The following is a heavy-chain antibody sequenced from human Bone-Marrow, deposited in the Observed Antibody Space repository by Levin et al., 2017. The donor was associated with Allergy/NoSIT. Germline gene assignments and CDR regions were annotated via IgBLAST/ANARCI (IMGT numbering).Heavy chain of an antibody. CDR1: GFTFSSYS. Sequence: GGSLRLSCAASGFTFSSYSMNWVRQAPGKGLEWVSSISSSSSYIYYADSVKGRFTISRDNAKNSLYLQMNSLRAEDTAVYYCARDWAAAGISLGWFDPWGQGTLVTVSS. V-gene: IGHV3-21*01. D-gene: IGHD6-13*01. CDR3: ARDWAAAGISLGWFDP. J-gene: IGHJ5*02. CDR2: ISSSSSYI.